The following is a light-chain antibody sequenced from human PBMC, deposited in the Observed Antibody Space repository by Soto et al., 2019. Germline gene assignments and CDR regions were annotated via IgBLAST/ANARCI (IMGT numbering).Light chain of an antibody. CDR3: QQSYSIPYT. Sequence: DIQMTQSPSSLSASVGDRVTITCRASQSISSYLNWYQQKPGKAPKLLIYAASSLQTGVPSRFSVSGSGTDFTLTISSLQPEDFATYYCQQSYSIPYTFGQGTKLEIK. CDR2: AAS. V-gene: IGKV1-39*01. J-gene: IGKJ2*01. CDR1: QSISSY.